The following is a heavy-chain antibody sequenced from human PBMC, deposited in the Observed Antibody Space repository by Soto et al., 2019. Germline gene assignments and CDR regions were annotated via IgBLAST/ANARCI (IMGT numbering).Heavy chain of an antibody. V-gene: IGHV3-23*01. CDR3: AKQKSLLWFGEAYYFDY. J-gene: IGHJ4*02. CDR1: GFTFSSYA. Sequence: EVQLLESGGGLVQPGGSLRLSCAASGFTFSSYAMSWVRQAPGKGLEWVSAISGGGGSTYYADSVKGRFTISRDNSKNTLYLQMNSLRAEDTAVYYCAKQKSLLWFGEAYYFDYWGQGTLVTVSS. D-gene: IGHD3-10*01. CDR2: ISGGGGST.